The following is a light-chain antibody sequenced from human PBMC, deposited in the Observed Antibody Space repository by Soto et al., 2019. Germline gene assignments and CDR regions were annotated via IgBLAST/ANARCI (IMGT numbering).Light chain of an antibody. J-gene: IGLJ2*01. CDR1: SGHSNYA. V-gene: IGLV4-69*01. CDR3: QTRGSGIVV. CDR2: LNSDGSH. Sequence: QAVVTQSPSASASLGASVKLTCTLSSGHSNYAIAWHQQQSEKGPRYLMKLNSDGSHSKGDGIPDRFSGSSSGAERYLTISSLPSEDEADYYCQTRGSGIVVFGGGTKLTVL.